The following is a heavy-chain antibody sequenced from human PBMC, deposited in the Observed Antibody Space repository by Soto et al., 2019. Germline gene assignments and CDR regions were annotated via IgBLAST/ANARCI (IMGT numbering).Heavy chain of an antibody. D-gene: IGHD1-1*01. J-gene: IGHJ4*02. CDR3: ARGRYGDY. V-gene: IGHV1-18*01. Sequence: QVHLVQSGAEVKKPGASVKVSCKASGYTFTSYGITWVRQAPGQGLEWMGWISAHNGNTDYAQKLQGRVIVTRDTSTSTAYIELRSRISDATAVYYCARGRYGDYWGQGALVTVSS. CDR1: GYTFTSYG. CDR2: ISAHNGNT.